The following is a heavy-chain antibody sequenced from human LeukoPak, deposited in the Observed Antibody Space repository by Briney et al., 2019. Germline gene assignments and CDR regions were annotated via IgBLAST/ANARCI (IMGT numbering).Heavy chain of an antibody. D-gene: IGHD6-13*01. CDR2: IKQDGSEQ. CDR1: GFTFSKYW. Sequence: PGGSLRLSCAASGFTFSKYWMSWVRQAPGKGLQWVANIKQDGSEQYYADSVKGRFTISRDDAKNSLYLQINSLRAEDTAVYYCARDRGSISSWYCPLDYWGQGTLVTVSS. J-gene: IGHJ4*02. CDR3: ARDRGSISSWYCPLDY. V-gene: IGHV3-7*01.